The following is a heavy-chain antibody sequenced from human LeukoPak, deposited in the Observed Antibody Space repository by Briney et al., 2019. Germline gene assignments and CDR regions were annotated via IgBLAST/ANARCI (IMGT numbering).Heavy chain of an antibody. Sequence: GGSLTLSCVASGFTFKNAWMSCVRQAPGQGLEWVGRIKSKTDGESTDYAAPVKGRFTISRDDSKNTLYLQMNSLKTEDTALYYCTTEGYCTSTNCYAADYWGQGTLVTVSS. J-gene: IGHJ4*02. D-gene: IGHD2-2*01. CDR3: TTEGYCTSTNCYAADY. V-gene: IGHV3-15*01. CDR1: GFTFKNAW. CDR2: IKSKTDGEST.